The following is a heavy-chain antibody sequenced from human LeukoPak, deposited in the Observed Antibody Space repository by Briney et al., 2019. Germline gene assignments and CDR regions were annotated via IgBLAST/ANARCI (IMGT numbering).Heavy chain of an antibody. V-gene: IGHV3-7*01. CDR3: ARGSRGDTWIQLWLFDY. CDR1: GFTFSSYS. Sequence: GGSLRLSCAASGFTFSSYSMNWVRQAPGKGLEWVANIKQDGSEKYYVDSVRGRFTISRDNAKNSLYLQMNSLGAEDTAVYYCARGSRGDTWIQLWLFDYWGQGTLVTVSS. J-gene: IGHJ4*02. CDR2: IKQDGSEK. D-gene: IGHD5-18*01.